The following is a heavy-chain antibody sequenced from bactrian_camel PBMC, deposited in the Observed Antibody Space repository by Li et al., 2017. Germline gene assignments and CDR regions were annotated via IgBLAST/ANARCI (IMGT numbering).Heavy chain of an antibody. CDR1: GFTFSTYG. Sequence: DVQLVESGGGLVQPGGSLRLSCAASGFTFSTYGMSWVRQAPGKGLEWVSSISGGGDITRYADSARGRFAISRDNDKNTVYLQMNSLKPEDTAVYYCSRDDFSWSFGDWGQGTQVTVS. D-gene: IGHD6*01. CDR2: ISGGGDIT. J-gene: IGHJ4*01. CDR3: SRDDFSWSFGD. V-gene: IGHV3S40*01.